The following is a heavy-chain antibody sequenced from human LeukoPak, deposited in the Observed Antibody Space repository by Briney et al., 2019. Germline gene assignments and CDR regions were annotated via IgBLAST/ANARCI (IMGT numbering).Heavy chain of an antibody. CDR2: IYENGGTT. Sequence: GGSLRLSCAGSGFTFRSHAMSWVRQAPEKGLEFVSGIYENGGTTYYADSVKGRFSISRDNSKNTLYLQMDSLRGEDTAVYYCAKDFRIGYSAHFDYWGQGALVTVSS. CDR1: GFTFRSHA. D-gene: IGHD2-21*01. V-gene: IGHV3-23*01. J-gene: IGHJ4*02. CDR3: AKDFRIGYSAHFDY.